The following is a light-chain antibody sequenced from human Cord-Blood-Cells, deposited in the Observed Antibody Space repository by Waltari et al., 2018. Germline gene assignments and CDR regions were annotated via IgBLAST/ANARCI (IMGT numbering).Light chain of an antibody. Sequence: QSALTQTASVSASPGQSTTISCTGTSSDVGSCIIVSWYQHHPSKAPKLMSYGGSKRPSGVSNRFSGSKSGNTAALTISGLQAEDEADYYCCSYAGSSTWVFGGGTKLTVL. CDR2: GGS. V-gene: IGLV2-23*01. CDR3: CSYAGSSTWV. CDR1: SSDVGSCII. J-gene: IGLJ3*02.